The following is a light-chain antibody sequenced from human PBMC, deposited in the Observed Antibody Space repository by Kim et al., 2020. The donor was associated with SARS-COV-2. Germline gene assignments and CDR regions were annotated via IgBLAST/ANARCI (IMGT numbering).Light chain of an antibody. CDR3: SSYSVIATYV. Sequence: GQSITISCSGSSRDIGSYEHVSWYQQRPDNAPNLLIFDVSDRPSGISSRFSGSKSGNTATLTISGLQAEDEAEYYCSSYSVIATYVFGPGTKVTVL. V-gene: IGLV2-14*03. CDR2: DVS. J-gene: IGLJ1*01. CDR1: SRDIGSYEH.